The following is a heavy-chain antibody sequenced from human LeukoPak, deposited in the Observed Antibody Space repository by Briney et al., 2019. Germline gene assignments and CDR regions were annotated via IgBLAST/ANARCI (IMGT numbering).Heavy chain of an antibody. Sequence: GGSLRLSCAASGFTFSTYWMHWVRQAPGKGLMWVSRINNDGSSTRYADSVKGRFTISRDNAKNTLYLQMNSLRAEDTAVYYCVKAVGIVPAARGPLFDYWGQGTLVTVSS. CDR3: VKAVGIVPAARGPLFDY. V-gene: IGHV3-74*01. D-gene: IGHD2-2*01. CDR1: GFTFSTYW. J-gene: IGHJ4*02. CDR2: INNDGSST.